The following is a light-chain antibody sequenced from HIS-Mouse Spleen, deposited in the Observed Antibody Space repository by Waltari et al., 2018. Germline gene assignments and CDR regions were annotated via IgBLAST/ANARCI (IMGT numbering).Light chain of an antibody. CDR3: QQYGSSPPWT. J-gene: IGKJ1*01. CDR1: QGVTSSH. Sequence: EIVLTQSPATLSLSPGERATLSSRDSQGVTSSHLAWYQQKPGQATRLSIYGASSRATGMPDRFSGSGSGTDFTLTISRLEPEDFAVYFCQQYGSSPPWTFGQGTKVEIK. CDR2: GAS. V-gene: IGKV3-20*01.